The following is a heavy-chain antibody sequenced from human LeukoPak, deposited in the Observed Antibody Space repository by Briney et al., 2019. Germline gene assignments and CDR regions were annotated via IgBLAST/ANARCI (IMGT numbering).Heavy chain of an antibody. J-gene: IGHJ4*02. D-gene: IGHD3-22*01. CDR1: GGSISSSSYY. Sequence: SETLSLTCTVSGGSISSSSYYWGWIRQPPGKGLEWMGRIYYSGSTYYNPSLKSRVTISVDTSKNQFSLKLSSVTAADTAVYYCATIGYYYDSSGYQNYYFDYWGQGTLVTVSS. V-gene: IGHV4-39*01. CDR2: IYYSGST. CDR3: ATIGYYYDSSGYQNYYFDY.